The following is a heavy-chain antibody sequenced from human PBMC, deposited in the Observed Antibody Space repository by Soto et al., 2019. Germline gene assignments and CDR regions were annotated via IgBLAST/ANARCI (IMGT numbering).Heavy chain of an antibody. CDR1: GYTFNSYD. V-gene: IGHV1-8*01. J-gene: IGHJ5*02. D-gene: IGHD6-13*01. Sequence: ASVKVSCKASGYTFNSYDINWVRQATGQGLEWMGWMNPNSGNTGYAQKFQGRVTMTRNTSISTAYMGLSSLRSEDTAVYYCARGGDNGASSSWYLTRKNNSFDPWGRGTLVTVSS. CDR2: MNPNSGNT. CDR3: ARGGDNGASSSWYLTRKNNSFDP.